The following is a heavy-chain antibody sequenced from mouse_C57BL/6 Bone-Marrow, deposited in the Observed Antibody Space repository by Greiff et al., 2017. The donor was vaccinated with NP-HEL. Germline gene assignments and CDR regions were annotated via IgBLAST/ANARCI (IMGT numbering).Heavy chain of an antibody. J-gene: IGHJ3*01. CDR3: AGQLRLRAWFAY. V-gene: IGHV1-42*01. CDR1: GYSFTGYY. D-gene: IGHD3-2*02. CDR2: INPSTGGT. Sequence: VQLKESGPELVKPGASVKISCKASGYSFTGYYMNWVKQSPEKSLEWIGEINPSTGGTTYNQKFKAKATLTVDKSSSTAYMQLKSLTSEDSAVYYCAGQLRLRAWFAYWGQGTLVTVSA.